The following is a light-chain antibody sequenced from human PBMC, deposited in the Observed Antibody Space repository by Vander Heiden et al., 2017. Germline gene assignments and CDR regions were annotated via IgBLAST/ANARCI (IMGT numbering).Light chain of an antibody. CDR3: QQYDSTPWT. CDR1: QSVLYRSNNKNY. J-gene: IGKJ1*01. V-gene: IGKV4-1*01. Sequence: DIVMTQSPDTLSVSPGDRATICCKASQSVLYRSNNKNYLAWYQQKPGQPPKLLIYWASTRESGVPDRFSGSGSGTDFTLTISSLQAEDVAVYYCQQYDSTPWTFGQGTKVEIK. CDR2: WAS.